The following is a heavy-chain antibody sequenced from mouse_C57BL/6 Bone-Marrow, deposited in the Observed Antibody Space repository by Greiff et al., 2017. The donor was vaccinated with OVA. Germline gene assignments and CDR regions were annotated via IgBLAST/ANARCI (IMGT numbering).Heavy chain of an antibody. V-gene: IGHV1-74*01. CDR1: GYTFTSYW. Sequence: VQLQQPGAELVKPGASVKVSCKASGYTFTSYWMHWVKQRPGQGLEWIGRIHPSDSDTNYNQKFKGKATLTVDKSSSAAYMQLSSLTSEDAAVYYGGIYGYDGDWYFDVWGKGTTVTVSS. CDR3: GIYGYDGDWYFDV. D-gene: IGHD2-2*01. CDR2: IHPSDSDT. J-gene: IGHJ1*03.